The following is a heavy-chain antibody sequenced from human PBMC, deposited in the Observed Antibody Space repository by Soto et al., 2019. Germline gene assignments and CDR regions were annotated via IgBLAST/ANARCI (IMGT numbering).Heavy chain of an antibody. D-gene: IGHD2-15*01. V-gene: IGHV1-18*01. J-gene: IGHJ6*03. CDR1: GYTFTSYG. Sequence: QVQLVQSGAEVKKPGASVKVSCKASGYTFTSYGISWVRQAPGQGVEWMGWISAYNGKTNYAQKMQGRVTMTTNTTNSTAYMELRRLRSDDTAVYYCARAEWAEGYCRGGSCGTDYYYYYMAVWGKGTTVTASS. CDR3: ARAEWAEGYCRGGSCGTDYYYYYMAV. CDR2: ISAYNGKT.